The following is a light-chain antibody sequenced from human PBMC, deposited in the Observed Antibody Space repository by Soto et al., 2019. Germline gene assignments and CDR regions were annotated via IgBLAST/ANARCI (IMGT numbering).Light chain of an antibody. CDR3: CSYTTSSTYV. Sequence: QSALTQPASVSGSPGQSIAISCTGTSSDVGGYNYVSWYQQHPGKAPKLMIYDVSNRPSGISTRFSGSKSVNTASLTISGRQAEDEADYYCCSYTTSSTYVFGTGTKLTVL. CDR2: DVS. V-gene: IGLV2-14*03. J-gene: IGLJ1*01. CDR1: SSDVGGYNY.